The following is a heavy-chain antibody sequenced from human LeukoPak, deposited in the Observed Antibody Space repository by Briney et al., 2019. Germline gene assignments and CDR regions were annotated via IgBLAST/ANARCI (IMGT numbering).Heavy chain of an antibody. J-gene: IGHJ4*02. D-gene: IGHD5-12*01. Sequence: PGGSLRLSCAASGFTFSSYAMNWVRQAPGKGLEWVSAISGSGDTTYYADSVKGRFTISRDNSKNTLFLQMNSLRAEVTAVYYCAKDREGLSSGYDLEYFDYWGQGTLVTVSS. V-gene: IGHV3-23*01. CDR2: ISGSGDTT. CDR3: AKDREGLSSGYDLEYFDY. CDR1: GFTFSSYA.